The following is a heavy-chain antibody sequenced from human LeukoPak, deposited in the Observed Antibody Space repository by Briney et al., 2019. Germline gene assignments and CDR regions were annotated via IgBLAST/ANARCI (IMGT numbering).Heavy chain of an antibody. CDR3: ARTIQGFGEEFDP. J-gene: IGHJ5*02. CDR1: GFTFSSYA. CDR2: ISGSGGST. D-gene: IGHD3-10*01. V-gene: IGHV3-23*01. Sequence: AGGSLRLSCAASGFTFSSYAMSWVRQAPGKGLEWVSAISGSGGSTYYADSVKGRFTISRDNSKNTLYLQMNSLRAEDTAVYYCARTIQGFGEEFDPWGQGTLVTVSS.